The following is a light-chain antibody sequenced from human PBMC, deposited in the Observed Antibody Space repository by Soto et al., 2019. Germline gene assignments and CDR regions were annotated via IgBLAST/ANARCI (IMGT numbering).Light chain of an antibody. CDR3: QQYNNWPDMYT. V-gene: IGKV3-15*01. CDR1: QSLTSS. J-gene: IGKJ2*01. CDR2: GAS. Sequence: EIVMMQSPATLSVSPGERVTLSCRASQSLTSSLAWYQQKPGQAPRLLIYGASTRATGTPARFSGSGSGTEFTLTISSLQSEDFAVYYCQQYNNWPDMYTFGQGTKLEIK.